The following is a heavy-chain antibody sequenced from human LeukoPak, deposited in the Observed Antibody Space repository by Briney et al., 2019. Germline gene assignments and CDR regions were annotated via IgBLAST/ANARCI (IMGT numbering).Heavy chain of an antibody. D-gene: IGHD6-19*01. J-gene: IGHJ4*02. CDR1: GFTFSSYG. CDR3: ARDRYYSSGWYGYYFAY. CDR2: IWYDGSNK. Sequence: GGSLRLSCAASGFTFSSYGMHWVRQAPGKGLEWVAVIWYDGSNKYYADSVKGRFTISRDNSKNTLYLQMNSLRAEDTAVYYCARDRYYSSGWYGYYFAYWGQGTLVTVSS. V-gene: IGHV3-33*01.